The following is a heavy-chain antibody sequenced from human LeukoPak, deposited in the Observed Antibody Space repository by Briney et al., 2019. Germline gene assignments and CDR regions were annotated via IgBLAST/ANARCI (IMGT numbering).Heavy chain of an antibody. V-gene: IGHV1-18*01. CDR2: ISAYNGNT. D-gene: IGHD3-9*01. CDR1: GYTFTSYG. Sequence: GASVKVSCKASGYTFTSYGISWVRQAPGQGLEWMGWISAYNGNTNYAQKLQGRVTMTTDTSTSTAYMELRSLRSDDTAVYYCARDPAEVTYYDILTGYYMPDYWGQGTLVTVSS. CDR3: ARDPAEVTYYDILTGYYMPDY. J-gene: IGHJ4*02.